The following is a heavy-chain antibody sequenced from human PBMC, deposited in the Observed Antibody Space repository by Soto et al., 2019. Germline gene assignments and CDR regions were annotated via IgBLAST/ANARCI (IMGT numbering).Heavy chain of an antibody. Sequence: QIQLVQSGGEVKKPGASVKVSCKSSGYNFISHSITWVRQAPGQGLEWMGRISAYNGNTNHAQKCQGRLTMTTDTSTSTADVELRSLRSDDTAGYSRARGAFCGGAPGCRDMDVWGQGTRVTVSS. V-gene: IGHV1-18*01. CDR2: ISAYNGNT. CDR1: GYNFISHS. D-gene: IGHD2-21*01. J-gene: IGHJ6*02. CDR3: ARGAFCGGAPGCRDMDV.